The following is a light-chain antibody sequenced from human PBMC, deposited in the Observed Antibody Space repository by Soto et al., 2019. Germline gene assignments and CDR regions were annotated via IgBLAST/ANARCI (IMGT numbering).Light chain of an antibody. Sequence: QSALTRPPSASGLPGQSVTISCTGTSSDVGYYDYVSWYQQHPGKAPKLVIYEVTKRPSGVPDRVSASKSGNTASLTVSGLRAEDEADYYCSSYAGSNNFVFGSGTKVTVL. V-gene: IGLV2-8*01. CDR2: EVT. CDR3: SSYAGSNNFV. J-gene: IGLJ1*01. CDR1: SSDVGYYDY.